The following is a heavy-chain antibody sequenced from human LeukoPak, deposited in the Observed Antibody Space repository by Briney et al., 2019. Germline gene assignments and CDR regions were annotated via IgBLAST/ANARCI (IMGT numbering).Heavy chain of an antibody. V-gene: IGHV3-23*01. CDR1: GFTFSSYA. J-gene: IGHJ5*02. CDR2: ISGSGGST. D-gene: IGHD6-13*01. Sequence: PGGSLRLSCAASGFTFSSYAVSWVRQGPGKGLEWVSAISGSGGSTYYADSVKGRFTISRDNSKNTLYMQMNSLRAEDTAVYYCAKDRLTAAGTFWFDPWGQGTLVTVSS. CDR3: AKDRLTAAGTFWFDP.